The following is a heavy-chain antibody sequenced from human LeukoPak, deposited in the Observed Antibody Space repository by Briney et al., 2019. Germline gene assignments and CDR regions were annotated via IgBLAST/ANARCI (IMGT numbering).Heavy chain of an antibody. D-gene: IGHD3-22*01. Sequence: PSETPSLTCAVSGYSISSGYYWGWIRQPPGKGLEWIGSIYHSGSTYYNPSLKSRVTISVDTSKNQFSLKLSSVTAADTAVYYCARHHYDSSGYYPFDYWGQGTLVTVSS. CDR2: IYHSGST. CDR3: ARHHYDSSGYYPFDY. J-gene: IGHJ4*02. V-gene: IGHV4-38-2*01. CDR1: GYSISSGYY.